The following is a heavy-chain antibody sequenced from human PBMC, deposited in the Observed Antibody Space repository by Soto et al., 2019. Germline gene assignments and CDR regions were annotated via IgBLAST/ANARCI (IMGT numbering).Heavy chain of an antibody. CDR3: ARDAQSIAARPSNYYGMDV. CDR2: IDPNGGIT. V-gene: IGHV1-2*02. J-gene: IGHJ6*02. Sequence: ASVKVSCKASRYSFTNFHIHWVRQAPGQGLEWMGRIDPNGGITSDAQKLQGRITMTRDASISTAYMELSRLRSDDTAVYYCARDAQSIAARPSNYYGMDVWGQGTTVTVSS. D-gene: IGHD6-6*01. CDR1: RYSFTNFH.